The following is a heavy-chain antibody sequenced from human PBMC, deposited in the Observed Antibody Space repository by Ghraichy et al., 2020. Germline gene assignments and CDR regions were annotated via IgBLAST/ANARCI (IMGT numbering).Heavy chain of an antibody. V-gene: IGHV3-30-3*01. Sequence: GGSLRLSCAASGFTFSSYAMHWVRQAPGKGLEWVAVISYDGSNKYYADSVKGRFTISRDNSKNTLYLQMNSLRAEDTAVYYCARDGRFGEFGWYFDLWGRGTLVTVSS. CDR1: GFTFSSYA. CDR2: ISYDGSNK. J-gene: IGHJ2*01. CDR3: ARDGRFGEFGWYFDL. D-gene: IGHD3-10*01.